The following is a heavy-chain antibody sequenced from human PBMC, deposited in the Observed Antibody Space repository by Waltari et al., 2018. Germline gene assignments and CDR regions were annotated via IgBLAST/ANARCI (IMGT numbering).Heavy chain of an antibody. CDR2: IYYSGST. D-gene: IGHD7-27*01. J-gene: IGHJ4*02. Sequence: QVQLQESGPGLVKPSETLSLTCTVSGGSISSYYWSWIRQPPGKGLEWIGYIYYSGSTNDNPSLKSRVTISVDTSKNQFALKLSSVTAADTAVYYCARDTTSTGAFDYWGQGTLVTVSS. CDR1: GGSISSYY. CDR3: ARDTTSTGAFDY. V-gene: IGHV4-59*01.